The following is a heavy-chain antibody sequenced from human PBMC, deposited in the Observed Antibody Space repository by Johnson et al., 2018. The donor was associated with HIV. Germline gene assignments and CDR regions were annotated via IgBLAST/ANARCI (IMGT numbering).Heavy chain of an antibody. Sequence: EQLVESGGNFIQPGGSLRLSCAASGFTFSSYAMSWVRQAPGKGLEWVSAISGSGGSTYYADSVKGRFTISRDNSKNTLYLQMNSLRAEDTAVYYCAKARHDYGGTDDAFDIWGQGTMVTVSS. J-gene: IGHJ3*02. D-gene: IGHD4-23*01. CDR2: ISGSGGST. V-gene: IGHV3-23*04. CDR1: GFTFSSYA. CDR3: AKARHDYGGTDDAFDI.